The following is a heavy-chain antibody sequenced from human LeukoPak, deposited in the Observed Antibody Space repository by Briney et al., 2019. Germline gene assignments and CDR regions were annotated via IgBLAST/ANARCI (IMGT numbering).Heavy chain of an antibody. CDR3: DTEIEVPATAATYYYYGMDV. Sequence: GGSLRLSCAASGFTFSSYWMSWVRQAPGKGLEWVANIKQDGSEKYYVDSVKGRFTISRDNAKNSLYLQMNSLRAEDTAVYYCDTEIEVPATAATYYYYGMDVWGQGTTVTVSS. V-gene: IGHV3-7*01. CDR1: GFTFSSYW. J-gene: IGHJ6*02. CDR2: IKQDGSEK. D-gene: IGHD2-15*01.